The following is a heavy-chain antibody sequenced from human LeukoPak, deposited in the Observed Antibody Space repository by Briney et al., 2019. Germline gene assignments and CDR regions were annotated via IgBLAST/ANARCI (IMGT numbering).Heavy chain of an antibody. D-gene: IGHD5-18*01. J-gene: IGHJ4*02. CDR3: AKDPDTAIVGYFDY. CDR2: ISGSGGST. CDR1: GNYW. V-gene: IGHV3-23*01. Sequence: GGSLRLSCAASGNYWMHWVRQAPGKGLEWVSDISGSGGSTYYADSVKGRFTISRDNSKNTLYLQVNSLRAEDTAVYYCAKDPDTAIVGYFDYWGQGTLVTVYS.